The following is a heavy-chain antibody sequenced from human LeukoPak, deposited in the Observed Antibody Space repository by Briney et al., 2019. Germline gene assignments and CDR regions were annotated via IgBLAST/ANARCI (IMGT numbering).Heavy chain of an antibody. J-gene: IGHJ5*02. Sequence: GGSLRLSCAASGFTFSNSAMSWVRQAPGKGLEWVALIWYDGSNKEYAESVKGRFTISRDNSKNTLYLQMNSLRDEDTAVYYCARDQGTSTTAPKRKGRFDPWGQGTLVTVSS. V-gene: IGHV3-33*08. CDR3: ARDQGTSTTAPKRKGRFDP. CDR2: IWYDGSNK. CDR1: GFTFSNSA. D-gene: IGHD1-1*01.